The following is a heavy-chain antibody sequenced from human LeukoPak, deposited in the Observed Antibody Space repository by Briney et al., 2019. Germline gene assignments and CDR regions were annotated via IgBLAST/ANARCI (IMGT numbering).Heavy chain of an antibody. J-gene: IGHJ4*02. CDR2: ISGSGGYT. CDR3: ARVRGSWELLFTPFDY. V-gene: IGHV3-23*01. Sequence: GGSLRLSCAASGFTFSSYAMSWVRQAPGKGLEWVSAISGSGGYTYYADSVKGRFTISRDNSKNTLYLQMNSLRSDDTAVYYCARVRGSWELLFTPFDYWGQGTLVTVSS. CDR1: GFTFSSYA. D-gene: IGHD1-26*01.